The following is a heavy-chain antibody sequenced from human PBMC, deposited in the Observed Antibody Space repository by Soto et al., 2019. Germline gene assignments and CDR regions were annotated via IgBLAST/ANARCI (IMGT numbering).Heavy chain of an antibody. J-gene: IGHJ4*02. Sequence: GGSLRLSCAASGFTFSSYWMSWVRQAPGKGLEWVANIKQDGSEKYYVDSVKGRFTISRDNAKNSLYLQMNSLRAEDTAVYYCARGASLGHCSGGRCYSPFDYWGQGTLVTVSS. CDR3: ARGASLGHCSGGRCYSPFDY. V-gene: IGHV3-7*05. CDR2: IKQDGSEK. D-gene: IGHD2-15*01. CDR1: GFTFSSYW.